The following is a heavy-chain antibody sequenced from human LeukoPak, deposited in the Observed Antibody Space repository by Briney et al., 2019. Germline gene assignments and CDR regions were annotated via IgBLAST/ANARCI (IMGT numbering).Heavy chain of an antibody. Sequence: GGSLRLPCAASGFTFSNYGMHWVRQAPGKGLEWVAVISYDGSNKYYADSVKGRLTISRDNSKNTLYLQMNSLRAEDTAVYYCAKVGASVSFDYWGQGTLVTVSS. CDR3: AKVGASVSFDY. J-gene: IGHJ4*02. CDR1: GFTFSNYG. CDR2: ISYDGSNK. V-gene: IGHV3-30*18. D-gene: IGHD4/OR15-4a*01.